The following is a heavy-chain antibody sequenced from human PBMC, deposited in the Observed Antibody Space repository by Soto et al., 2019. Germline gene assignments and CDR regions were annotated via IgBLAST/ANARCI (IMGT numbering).Heavy chain of an antibody. Sequence: QVQLQESGPGLVKPSQTLSLSCTVSGGSMSATGYYWSWIRRLPGKGLEWIGYIYHTGSAYYSPSLKSRISMSVDTSTNQFSLKLSTVTAADTAIYYCVYMTKVTTFDHWGQGTQVTVSS. CDR3: VYMTKVTTFDH. D-gene: IGHD4-17*01. V-gene: IGHV4-31*03. CDR2: IYHTGSA. CDR1: GGSMSATGYY. J-gene: IGHJ5*02.